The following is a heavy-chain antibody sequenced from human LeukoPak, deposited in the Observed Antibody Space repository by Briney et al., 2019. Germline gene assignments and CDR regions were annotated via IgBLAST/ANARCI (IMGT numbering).Heavy chain of an antibody. CDR2: INHSGST. Sequence: SETLSLTCAVYGGSFSGYYWSWIRQPPGKGLEWIGEINHSGSTNYNPSLKSRVTISVDTSKNQFSLKLSSVTAADTAVYYCARGRVILYDAFDIWGQGTMVTVSS. D-gene: IGHD2-21*01. J-gene: IGHJ3*02. CDR3: ARGRVILYDAFDI. V-gene: IGHV4-34*01. CDR1: GGSFSGYY.